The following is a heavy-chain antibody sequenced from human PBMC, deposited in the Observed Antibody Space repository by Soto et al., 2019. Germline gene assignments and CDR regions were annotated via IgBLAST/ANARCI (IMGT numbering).Heavy chain of an antibody. CDR1: GFTFTRYS. CDR2: ISSTTHYI. CDR3: ARESEDLTSNFDY. V-gene: IGHV3-21*06. Sequence: GSLRLSCAASGFTFTRYSMNWARQAPGKGLEWVSSISSTTHYIYYADSMRGRFTISRDNAKNAVYLEMNSLRAEDTAVYYCARESEDLTSNFDYWGQGTLVTVSS. J-gene: IGHJ4*02.